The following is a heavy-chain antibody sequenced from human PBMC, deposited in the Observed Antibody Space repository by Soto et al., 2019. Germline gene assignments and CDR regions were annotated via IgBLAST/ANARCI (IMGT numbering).Heavy chain of an antibody. D-gene: IGHD3-3*01. CDR3: ARLSLVMLFLESSNWFVP. CDR2: IYYSGST. Sequence: SETLSLTCTVSGGSISSYYWSWIRQPPGKGLEWIGYIYYSGSTNYNPSLKSRVTISVDTSKNQFSLKLSSVTAADTAVYYCARLSLVMLFLESSNWFVPWCQGTLVTVSS. V-gene: IGHV4-59*01. CDR1: GGSISSYY. J-gene: IGHJ5*02.